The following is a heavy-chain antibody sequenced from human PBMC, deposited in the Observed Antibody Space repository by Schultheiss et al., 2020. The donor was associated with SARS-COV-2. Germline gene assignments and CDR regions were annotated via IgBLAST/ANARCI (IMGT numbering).Heavy chain of an antibody. D-gene: IGHD3-16*01. CDR3: ASYVAGAGGKGS. V-gene: IGHV4-61*05. CDR2: TSGSGSI. J-gene: IGHJ4*02. CDR1: GGSISSSSYY. Sequence: SETLSLTCTVSGGSISSSSYYWGWIRQPPGKGLEWIGHTSGSGSINYNPSLESRVTMSVDTSKNQFSLKLTSVTAADTAVYFCASYVAGAGGKGSWGQGTLVTVSS.